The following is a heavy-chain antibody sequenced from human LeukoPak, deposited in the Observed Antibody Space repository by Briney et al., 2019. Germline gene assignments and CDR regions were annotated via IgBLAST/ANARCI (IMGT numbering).Heavy chain of an antibody. Sequence: GGSLRLSCAASGFTFSSYSMNWVRQAPGKGLEWVSYISSSSTIYYADSVKGRFTISRDNAKNSLYLQMNSLRAEDTAVYFCARDRHVPGLYYYYMDVWGKGTTVTVSS. D-gene: IGHD6-6*01. CDR1: GFTFSSYS. CDR2: ISSSSTI. J-gene: IGHJ6*03. CDR3: ARDRHVPGLYYYYMDV. V-gene: IGHV3-48*01.